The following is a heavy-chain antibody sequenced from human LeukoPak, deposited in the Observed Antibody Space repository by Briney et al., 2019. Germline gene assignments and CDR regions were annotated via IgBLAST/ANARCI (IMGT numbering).Heavy chain of an antibody. V-gene: IGHV1-18*01. D-gene: IGHD5-12*01. CDR1: GYTFTSYD. CDR2: ISAYNGNT. Sequence: ASVKVSCKASGYTFTSYDINWVRQAPGQGLEWMGWISAYNGNTNYAQKLQGRVTMTTDTSTSTAYMELRSLRSDDTAVYYCARDIVATIGFDYWGQRTLVTVSS. J-gene: IGHJ4*02. CDR3: ARDIVATIGFDY.